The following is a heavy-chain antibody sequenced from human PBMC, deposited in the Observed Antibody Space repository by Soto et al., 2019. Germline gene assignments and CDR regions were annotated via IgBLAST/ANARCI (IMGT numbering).Heavy chain of an antibody. J-gene: IGHJ4*02. CDR1: GGTFSSYA. CDR2: IIPIFGTA. Sequence: ASVKVSCKASGGTFSSYAISWVRQAPGQGLEWMGGIIPIFGTANYAQKFQGRVTITADESTSTAYMELSSLRSEDTAVYYCASIRGYDLYGYYLNYYFDYWGQGTLVTVSS. CDR3: ASIRGYDLYGYYLNYYFDY. V-gene: IGHV1-69*13. D-gene: IGHD3-3*01.